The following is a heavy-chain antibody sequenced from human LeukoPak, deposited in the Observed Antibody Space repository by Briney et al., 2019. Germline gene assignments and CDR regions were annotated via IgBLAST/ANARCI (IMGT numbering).Heavy chain of an antibody. CDR2: IIPIFGTS. J-gene: IGHJ4*02. CDR1: GGTFSSNA. CDR3: TKDHEGYFDY. V-gene: IGHV1-69*05. Sequence: ASVKVSCKASGGTFSSNAISWVRQAPGQGLEWMARIIPIFGTSDYAQKFQGRVTITTDESTSTAFMELSGLRSEDTAVYYCTKDHEGYFDYWGQGSLVTASS.